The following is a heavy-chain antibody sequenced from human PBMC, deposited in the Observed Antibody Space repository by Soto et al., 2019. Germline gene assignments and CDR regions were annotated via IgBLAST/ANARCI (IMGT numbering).Heavy chain of an antibody. CDR3: MKDGDSADYGY. V-gene: IGHV1-69*06. J-gene: IGHJ4*02. D-gene: IGHD2-21*01. CDR2: IIPMFPTT. Sequence: QVHLVQSGPAVKRPGSSVKVSCKASGNTFDRNAIHWVRQAPGQGLEWMGGIIPMFPTTNYAQKVKGRLTIYAEKSTGTAYMEMSSLRSEDRAVYYCMKDGDSADYGYWGQGPMVTVSS. CDR1: GNTFDRNA.